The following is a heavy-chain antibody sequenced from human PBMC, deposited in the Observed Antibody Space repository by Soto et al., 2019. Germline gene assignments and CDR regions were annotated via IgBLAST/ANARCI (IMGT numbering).Heavy chain of an antibody. CDR1: GFTFSSYG. V-gene: IGHV3-30*03. CDR3: ARDIYGDYEYYYYYYMDV. J-gene: IGHJ6*03. Sequence: GGSLRLSCAASGFTFSSYGMHWVRQAPGKGLEWVAVISYDGSNKYYADSVKGRFTISRDNSKNTLYLQMNSLRAEDTAVYYCARDIYGDYEYYYYYYMDVWGKGTTVTVSS. CDR2: ISYDGSNK. D-gene: IGHD4-17*01.